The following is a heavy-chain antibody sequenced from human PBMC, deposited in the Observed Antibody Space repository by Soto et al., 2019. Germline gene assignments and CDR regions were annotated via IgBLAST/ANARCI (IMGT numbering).Heavy chain of an antibody. CDR1: GYTFTSYA. J-gene: IGHJ3*02. V-gene: IGHV1-3*01. D-gene: IGHD3-3*01. CDR2: INAGNGNT. Sequence: ASVKVSCQASGYTFTSYAMHWVRQAPGQRLEWMGWINAGNGNTKYSQKFQGRVTITRDTSASTAYMELSSLRSEDTAVYYCARQRKYYDFWSGYEYDAFDIWGQGTMVTVSS. CDR3: ARQRKYYDFWSGYEYDAFDI.